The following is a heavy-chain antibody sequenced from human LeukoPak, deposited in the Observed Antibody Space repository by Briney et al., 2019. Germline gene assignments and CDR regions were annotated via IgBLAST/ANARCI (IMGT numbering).Heavy chain of an antibody. J-gene: IGHJ4*02. V-gene: IGHV3-23*01. D-gene: IGHD3-10*01. CDR3: AKDEGVYYYGSGSYYSFDY. Sequence: GGSLRLSCAASGFTFSSYGMSWVRQAPGKGLEWVSGISGSGGSTYYADSVKGRFTISRDNSKNTLHLQMNSLTAEDTAVYYCAKDEGVYYYGSGSYYSFDYRGQGTLVTVSS. CDR1: GFTFSSYG. CDR2: ISGSGGST.